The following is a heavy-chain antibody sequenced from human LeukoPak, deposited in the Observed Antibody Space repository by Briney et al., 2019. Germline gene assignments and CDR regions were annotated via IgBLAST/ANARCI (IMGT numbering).Heavy chain of an antibody. Sequence: SGRSLRLSCAASGFTFDDYAMHWVRQAPGKGLEWVSGISWNSGSIGYADSVKGRFTISRDNAKNSLYLHMNNLRAEDTAVYYCARDMSLRTADGMYFFDFRGQGTLVTVSS. V-gene: IGHV3-9*01. D-gene: IGHD6-13*01. CDR2: ISWNSGSI. CDR3: ARDMSLRTADGMYFFDF. J-gene: IGHJ4*02. CDR1: GFTFDDYA.